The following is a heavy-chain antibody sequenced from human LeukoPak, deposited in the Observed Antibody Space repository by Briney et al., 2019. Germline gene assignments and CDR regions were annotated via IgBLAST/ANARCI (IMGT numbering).Heavy chain of an antibody. D-gene: IGHD1-26*01. Sequence: GGSLRLSCAASGFTFSYYGMHWARQAPGKGLEWVAVIWYDGSNKYYADSVKGRFTISRDNSKNTLYLQMNSLRAEDTAVYYRARDLSGGSYVFEYWGQGTLVTVSS. J-gene: IGHJ4*02. CDR3: ARDLSGGSYVFEY. CDR2: IWYDGSNK. CDR1: GFTFSYYG. V-gene: IGHV3-33*01.